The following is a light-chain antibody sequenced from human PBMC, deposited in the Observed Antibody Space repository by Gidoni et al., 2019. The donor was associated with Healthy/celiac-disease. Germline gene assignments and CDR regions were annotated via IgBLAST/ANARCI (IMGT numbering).Light chain of an antibody. V-gene: IGKV3-11*01. CDR2: DAS. CDR3: QQRSNWWT. Sequence: EIVLPQSPATLSLSPGERATLSCRASQSVSSYLAWYQQKPGQAPRLLIYDASNRATGIPARFSGSGSGTDFTLTISSLEPEDCAVYYCQQRSNWWTFGQGTKVEIK. J-gene: IGKJ1*01. CDR1: QSVSSY.